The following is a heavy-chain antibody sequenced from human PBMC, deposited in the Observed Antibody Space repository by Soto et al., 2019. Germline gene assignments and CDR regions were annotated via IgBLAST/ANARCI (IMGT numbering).Heavy chain of an antibody. Sequence: EVQLFESGGGLVQPGGSLRLSCVASGFTFSSFALSWVRQAPGKGLEWVSAISGSGGGTDYADSVKGRFTISRDNFKNTVYLQMNSLRADDTAVYYCAGPGYSSQDYWGQGTLVTVSS. CDR3: AGPGYSSQDY. V-gene: IGHV3-23*01. CDR1: GFTFSSFA. D-gene: IGHD5-18*01. J-gene: IGHJ4*02. CDR2: ISGSGGGT.